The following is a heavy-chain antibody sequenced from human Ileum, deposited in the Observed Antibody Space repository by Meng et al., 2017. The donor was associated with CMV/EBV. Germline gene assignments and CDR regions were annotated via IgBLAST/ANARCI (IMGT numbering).Heavy chain of an antibody. CDR1: GSFSPYT. Sequence: QVEVQQWGAGMLKPSETLALTCSLGGSFSPYTWSWIRQAPGKGLEWIGEINQYGSTNFNPSVKSRVTISRDTSKNQFSLRLNSVTAADAAVYYCVTADHHAIKYWGQGTLVTVSS. J-gene: IGHJ4*02. CDR2: INQYGST. V-gene: IGHV4-34*01. D-gene: IGHD5-12*01. CDR3: VTADHHAIKY.